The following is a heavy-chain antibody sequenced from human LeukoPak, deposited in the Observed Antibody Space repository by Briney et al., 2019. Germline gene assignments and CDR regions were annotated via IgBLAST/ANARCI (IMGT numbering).Heavy chain of an antibody. V-gene: IGHV3-30*18. D-gene: IGHD6-19*01. CDR3: AKDPSSSDWYSYFDF. CDR1: GFTFSSYG. Sequence: PGRSLRLSCAASGFTFSSYGMHWVRQAPGKGLEWVAVISYDGSNKYYADSVKGRFTISRDNSKNTLYLQMSSLRAEDTAVYYCAKDPSSSDWYSYFDFWGQGTLVTVSS. J-gene: IGHJ4*02. CDR2: ISYDGSNK.